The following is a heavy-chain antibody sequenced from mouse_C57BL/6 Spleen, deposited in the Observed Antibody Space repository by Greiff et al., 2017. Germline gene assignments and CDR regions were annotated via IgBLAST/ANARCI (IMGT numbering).Heavy chain of an antibody. Sequence: QVQLQQSGAELVRPGASVTLSCKASGYTFTDYEMHWVKQTPVHGLEWIGAIDPETGGTAYNQKFKGKAILTAGKSSSTAYMELRSLTSEDSAVYYGTREAHYYGSSPWFAYWGQGTLVTVSA. V-gene: IGHV1-15*01. CDR1: GYTFTDYE. D-gene: IGHD1-1*01. J-gene: IGHJ3*01. CDR2: IDPETGGT. CDR3: TREAHYYGSSPWFAY.